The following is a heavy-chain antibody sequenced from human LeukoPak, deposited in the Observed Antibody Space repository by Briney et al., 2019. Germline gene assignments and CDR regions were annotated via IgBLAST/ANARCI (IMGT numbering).Heavy chain of an antibody. CDR3: ARSLTAAAGDY. V-gene: IGHV5-51*01. D-gene: IGHD6-25*01. J-gene: IGHJ4*02. Sequence: GESLKISCKGSGYRFTSYWIGWVRHIPGKGLEWMAIIYPADSDIRYSPSFQGQVTISADKSISTAHLQWSSLKASDTAMYYCARSLTAAAGDYWGQGTLVTVSS. CDR2: IYPADSDI. CDR1: GYRFTSYW.